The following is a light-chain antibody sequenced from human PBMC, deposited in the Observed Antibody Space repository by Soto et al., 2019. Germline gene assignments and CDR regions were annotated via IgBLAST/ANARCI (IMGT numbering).Light chain of an antibody. J-gene: IGKJ5*01. Sequence: DIVMTQSPLSLPVTPGEPASISCRSSQSLLHSNGYNYLDWYLQKPGQSPQLLIYLGSNRASGVPDRFSGSGSGTDFTLKISRVEAEDVGVYYCMQGTQTPPTFGQGTRLEIK. V-gene: IGKV2-28*01. CDR3: MQGTQTPPT. CDR2: LGS. CDR1: QSLLHSNGYNY.